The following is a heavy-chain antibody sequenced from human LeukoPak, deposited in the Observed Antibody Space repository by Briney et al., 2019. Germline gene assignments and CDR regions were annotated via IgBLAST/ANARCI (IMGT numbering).Heavy chain of an antibody. CDR2: IYTSGST. CDR1: GGSISSYY. CDR3: AREHKYAAAGDY. Sequence: SETLSLTCTVSGGSISSYYWSWIRQPAGKGLEWIGRIYTSGSTNYNPSLKSRVTMSVDTSKNQFSLKLSFVTAADTAVYYCAREHKYAAAGDYWGQGTLVTVSS. J-gene: IGHJ4*02. D-gene: IGHD6-13*01. V-gene: IGHV4-4*07.